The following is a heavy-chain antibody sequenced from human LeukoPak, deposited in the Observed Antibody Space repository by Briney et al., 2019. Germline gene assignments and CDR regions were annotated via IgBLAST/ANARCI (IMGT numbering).Heavy chain of an antibody. CDR1: GYSISSGYY. Sequence: SSETLSLTCTVSGYSISSGYYWGWIRQPPGKGLEWIGSIYYSGSTYYNPSLKSRVIISVDTSKNQFSLKLSSVTAADTAVYYCAREEYYYYMDVWGKGTTVTVSS. V-gene: IGHV4-38-2*02. CDR3: AREEYYYYMDV. J-gene: IGHJ6*03. CDR2: IYYSGST.